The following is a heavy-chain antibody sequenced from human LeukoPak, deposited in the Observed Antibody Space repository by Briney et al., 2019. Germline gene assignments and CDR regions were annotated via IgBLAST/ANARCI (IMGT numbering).Heavy chain of an antibody. D-gene: IGHD3-16*01. CDR3: AKDRGGYEDFDY. Sequence: GGSLRLSCAASGFTFSSYGMHWVRQAPGKGLEWVAVIWYDGSKKYHADSVKGRFTISRDYSKNTLYLQMNSLRAEDTAVYYCAKDRGGYEDFDYWGQGTLVTVSS. CDR2: IWYDGSKK. V-gene: IGHV3-33*06. J-gene: IGHJ4*02. CDR1: GFTFSSYG.